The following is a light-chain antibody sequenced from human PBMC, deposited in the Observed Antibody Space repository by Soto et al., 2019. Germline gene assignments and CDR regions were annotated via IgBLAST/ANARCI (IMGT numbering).Light chain of an antibody. J-gene: IGKJ1*01. V-gene: IGKV1-5*03. CDR3: QQSYSTPLS. Sequence: DIQMTQSPSTLSGSVGDRVTITCRAIQTISSWLAWYQQKPGKAPKLLIYKASTLKSGVPSRFRGSGSGTDFTLTISSLQPEDFETYYCQQSYSTPLSFGQGTKVDIK. CDR2: KAS. CDR1: QTISSW.